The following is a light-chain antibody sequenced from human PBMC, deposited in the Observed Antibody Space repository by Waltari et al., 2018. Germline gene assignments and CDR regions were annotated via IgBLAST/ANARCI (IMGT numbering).Light chain of an antibody. CDR3: QHYVRLPAT. J-gene: IGKJ1*01. CDR1: QSVSRA. Sequence: IVLTQSLGSLSSSPGERVTRSCRASQSVSRALAWYQQKPGQAPRLLIFVASNRATGIPDRFSDSGSGTDFSLTISRLVPEDFAVYYCQHYVRLPATFGRGTKVEIK. V-gene: IGKV3-20*01. CDR2: VAS.